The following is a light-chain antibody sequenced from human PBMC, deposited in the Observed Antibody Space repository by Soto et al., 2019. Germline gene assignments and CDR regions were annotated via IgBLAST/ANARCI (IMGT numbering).Light chain of an antibody. J-gene: IGLJ1*01. V-gene: IGLV2-8*01. CDR2: DVS. Sequence: QSALTQPPSASGSPGQSVTVSCIGTSIDVGGYNSVSWYQQHPDKAPKLMIYDVSQRPPGVPDRFSGSKSGNTASLTVSGLQAEDEADYYCSSYAGTHIVFGTGTKVT. CDR1: SIDVGGYNS. CDR3: SSYAGTHIV.